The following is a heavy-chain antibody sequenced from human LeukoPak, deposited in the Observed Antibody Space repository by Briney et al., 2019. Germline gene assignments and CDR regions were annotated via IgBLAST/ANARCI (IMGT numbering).Heavy chain of an antibody. CDR2: IRSYSSYI. D-gene: IGHD3-10*02. J-gene: IGHJ6*04. Sequence: GGSLRLSCATSGFTFDTYNLNWVRQAPGKGLEWVATIRSYSSYIHYADSVKGRFSVSRDDAKRSLYLQMSSLRAEDTAVYYCAELGITMIGGVWGKGTTVTISS. V-gene: IGHV3-21*01. CDR3: AELGITMIGGV. CDR1: GFTFDTYN.